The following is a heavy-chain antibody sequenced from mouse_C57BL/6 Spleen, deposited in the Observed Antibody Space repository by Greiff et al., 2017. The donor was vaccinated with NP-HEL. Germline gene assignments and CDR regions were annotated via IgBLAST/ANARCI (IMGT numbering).Heavy chain of an antibody. D-gene: IGHD1-1*01. CDR3: ARGGTVVPLDY. CDR2: IYPGSGST. V-gene: IGHV1-55*01. J-gene: IGHJ2*01. Sequence: QVQLKQPGAELVKPGASVKMSCKASGYTFTSYWITWVKQRPGQGLEWIGDIYPGSGSTNYNEKFKSKATLTVDTSSSTAYMQLSSLTSEDSAVYYCARGGTVVPLDYWGQGTTLTVSS. CDR1: GYTFTSYW.